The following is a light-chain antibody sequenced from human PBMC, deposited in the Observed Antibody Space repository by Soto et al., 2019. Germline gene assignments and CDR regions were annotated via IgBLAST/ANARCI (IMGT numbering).Light chain of an antibody. CDR1: QSISSY. CDR3: QQSYRTPRT. V-gene: IGKV1-39*01. Sequence: DIQMTQSPSSLSASVGDRVTITCRASQSISSYLNWYQQKPGKAPKLLIYAASSLQSGVPSRFSGSGSGTDFTLTISSLQPEDFATYYCQQSYRTPRTCGQGTKV. CDR2: AAS. J-gene: IGKJ1*01.